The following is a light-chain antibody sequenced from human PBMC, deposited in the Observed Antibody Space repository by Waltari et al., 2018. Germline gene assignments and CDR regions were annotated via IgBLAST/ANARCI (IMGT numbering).Light chain of an antibody. CDR1: QDIINF. CDR3: LQSYGNPPRFT. CDR2: AAT. V-gene: IGKV1-39*01. J-gene: IGKJ2*01. Sequence: DIQMTQSPSSLSASVGDKVTITCRASQDIINFLNWYQQKSGSAPKLLIFAATSLQTGVPSRFSGSLSGTDFALTINNLQPEDSATYHCLQSYGNPPRFTFGQGTRLEI.